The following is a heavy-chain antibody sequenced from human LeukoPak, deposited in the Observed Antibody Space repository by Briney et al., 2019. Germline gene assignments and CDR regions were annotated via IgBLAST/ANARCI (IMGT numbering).Heavy chain of an antibody. CDR2: ISSSSSTI. J-gene: IGHJ4*02. D-gene: IGHD1-26*01. CDR3: ARVRGSYYSMSDY. CDR1: GFTFSSYS. V-gene: IGHV3-48*01. Sequence: GGSLRLSCAASGFTFSSYSMNWVRQAPGKGLEWVSYISSSSSTIYYADSVKGRFTISRDNAKNSLYLQMNSLRAEDTAVYYCARVRGSYYSMSDYWGQGTLVTVSS.